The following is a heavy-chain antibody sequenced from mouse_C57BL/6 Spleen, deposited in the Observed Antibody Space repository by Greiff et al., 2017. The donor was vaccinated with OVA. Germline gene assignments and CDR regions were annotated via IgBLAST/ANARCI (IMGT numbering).Heavy chain of an antibody. J-gene: IGHJ3*01. D-gene: IGHD2-3*01. CDR2: INPYNGGT. Sequence: EVQLQESGPVLVKPGASVKMSCKASGYTFTDYYMNWVKQSHGKSLEWIGVINPYNGGTSYNQKFKGKATLTVDKSSSTAYMELNSLTSEDSAVYYCATDGYSPFAYWGQGTLVTVSA. V-gene: IGHV1-19*01. CDR1: GYTFTDYY. CDR3: ATDGYSPFAY.